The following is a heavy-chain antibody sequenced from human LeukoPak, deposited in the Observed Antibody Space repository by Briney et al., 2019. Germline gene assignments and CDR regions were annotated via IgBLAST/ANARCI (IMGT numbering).Heavy chain of an antibody. Sequence: PSETLSLTCTVSGYSISSGYYWGWIRQPPGKGLEWIGSIYHSGSTYYNPSLKSRVTISVDTSKNQFSLKLSSVTAADTAVYYRARDQGSGVLRFLEWLSPFFDYWGQGTLVTVSS. D-gene: IGHD3-3*01. CDR2: IYHSGST. CDR1: GYSISSGYY. J-gene: IGHJ4*02. V-gene: IGHV4-38-2*02. CDR3: ARDQGSGVLRFLEWLSPFFDY.